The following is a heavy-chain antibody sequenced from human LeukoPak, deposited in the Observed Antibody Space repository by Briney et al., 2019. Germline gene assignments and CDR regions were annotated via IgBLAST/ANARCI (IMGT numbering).Heavy chain of an antibody. D-gene: IGHD1-26*01. CDR3: VRISGTYRFDY. CDR2: INVIGTGT. Sequence: GGSLRLSCAASGFTFSSSSMRWVRQPPGKGLHWVSAINVIGTGTYYADSVKGRVTISRDNSKNTLYLQMNTLRAEDTAVFYCVRISGTYRFDYWGQGTLVTVSS. CDR1: GFTFSSSS. J-gene: IGHJ4*02. V-gene: IGHV3-23*01.